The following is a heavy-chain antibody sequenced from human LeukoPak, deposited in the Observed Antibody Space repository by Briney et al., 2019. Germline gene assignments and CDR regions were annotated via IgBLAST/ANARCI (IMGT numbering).Heavy chain of an antibody. J-gene: IGHJ3*02. CDR3: ARAQVGSGYDYFDAFDI. V-gene: IGHV1-69*01. Sequence: GSSVKVSCKASGGTFSSYAISWVRQAPGQGLEWMGGIIPIFGTANYAQKFQGRVTITADESTSTAYMELSSLRSEDTAVYYCARAQVGSGYDYFDAFDIWGQGTMVTVSS. CDR2: IIPIFGTA. CDR1: GGTFSSYA. D-gene: IGHD5-12*01.